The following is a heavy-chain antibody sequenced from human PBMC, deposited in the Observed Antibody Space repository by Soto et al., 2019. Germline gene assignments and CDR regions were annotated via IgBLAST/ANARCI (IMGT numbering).Heavy chain of an antibody. CDR2: INGGNGHT. Sequence: ASVKVSCKASGYTFSTYALHWVRQAPGQGLEWMGWINGGNGHTRYSQKFKDRVTISRDTPASTAYMELSGLRSEDTAVYYCARGKGMEENYYYYGMDVWGQGPRSPSP. D-gene: IGHD1-1*01. CDR1: GYTFSTYA. J-gene: IGHJ6*02. V-gene: IGHV1-3*01. CDR3: ARGKGMEENYYYYGMDV.